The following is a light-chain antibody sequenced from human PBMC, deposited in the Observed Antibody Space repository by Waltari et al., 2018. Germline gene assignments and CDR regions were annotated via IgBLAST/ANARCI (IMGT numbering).Light chain of an antibody. CDR1: PRISIY. J-gene: IGKJ3*01. CDR3: QQTYNRIT. V-gene: IGKV1-39*01. Sequence: DIQMTQSPSFLSASFVYRVTITCRASPRISIYLNWYQQQAGKGPKLLIYGSSSLQSGVPSRFSGTGAGTDFTLTINGLQAEDFATYYCQQTYNRITFGPGTTVDFK. CDR2: GSS.